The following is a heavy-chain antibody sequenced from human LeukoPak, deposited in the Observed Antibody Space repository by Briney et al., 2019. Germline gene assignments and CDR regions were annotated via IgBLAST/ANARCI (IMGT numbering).Heavy chain of an antibody. J-gene: IGHJ4*02. CDR3: ATVSSGWSKAYFDY. CDR1: GFTVSSNY. CDR2: IYSGGST. V-gene: IGHV3-53*01. Sequence: GGSLRLSCAASGFTVSSNYMSWVRQAPGKGLEWVSVIYSGGSTYYADSVKGRFTISRDNAKNSLYLQMNSLRAEDTAVYYCATVSSGWSKAYFDYWGQGTLVTVSS. D-gene: IGHD6-19*01.